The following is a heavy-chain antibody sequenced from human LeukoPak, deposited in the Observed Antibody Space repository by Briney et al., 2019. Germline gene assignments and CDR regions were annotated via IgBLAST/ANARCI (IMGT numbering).Heavy chain of an antibody. Sequence: PSETLSLTCSVSGGSISNYYWSWIRQPPGKGLEWVAYIHYSGNTNYNPSLKSRVIISVDTSKNQFSLKLASVTAADTAVYYCARVDDNSGYFYKFDYWGQGTLVTVSS. CDR3: ARVDDNSGYFYKFDY. J-gene: IGHJ4*02. CDR1: GGSISNYY. CDR2: IHYSGNT. D-gene: IGHD3-22*01. V-gene: IGHV4-59*01.